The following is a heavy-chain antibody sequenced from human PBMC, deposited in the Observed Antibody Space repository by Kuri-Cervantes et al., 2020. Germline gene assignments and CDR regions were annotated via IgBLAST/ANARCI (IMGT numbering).Heavy chain of an antibody. CDR1: GGSFSDYS. CDR2: INHRGST. Sequence: SETLSLTCAVYGGSFSDYSWNWIRQPPGKGLEWIGEINHRGSTTYNASLKSRVTISLDTSKNQFSLKLSSVTAADTAVYYCARSRTAARRSWFDPWGQGTRVTVSS. CDR3: ARSRTAARRSWFDP. J-gene: IGHJ5*02. D-gene: IGHD6-6*01. V-gene: IGHV4-34*01.